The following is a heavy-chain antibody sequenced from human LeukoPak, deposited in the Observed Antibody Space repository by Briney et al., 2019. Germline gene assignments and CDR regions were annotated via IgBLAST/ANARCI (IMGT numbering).Heavy chain of an antibody. V-gene: IGHV4-34*01. CDR3: ARGPSSGWYSARLFDY. J-gene: IGHJ4*02. CDR2: INHSGST. Sequence: SETLSLTCAVYGGSFSGYYWSWIRQPPGKGLEWIGEINHSGSTNYNPSLKSRVTISVDTSKNQFSLKLSSVTAADTAVYYCARGPSSGWYSARLFDYWGQGTLVTVSS. CDR1: GGSFSGYY. D-gene: IGHD6-19*01.